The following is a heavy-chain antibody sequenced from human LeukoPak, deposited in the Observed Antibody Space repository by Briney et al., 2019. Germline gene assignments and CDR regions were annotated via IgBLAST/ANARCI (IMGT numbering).Heavy chain of an antibody. D-gene: IGHD7-27*01. CDR2: ISPTYDI. Sequence: GGSLRPSCAASGFIFSSFAMNWVRQAPGKGPEWVSYISPTYDIYYSDSVRGRFTISRDNAKNSLYLQMNSLRDEDTAVYYCARDHNWGFDYWGQGTLVAVSS. CDR1: GFIFSSFA. J-gene: IGHJ4*02. V-gene: IGHV3-48*02. CDR3: ARDHNWGFDY.